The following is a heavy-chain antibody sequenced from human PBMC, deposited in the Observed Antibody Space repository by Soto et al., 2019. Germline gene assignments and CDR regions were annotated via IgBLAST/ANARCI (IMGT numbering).Heavy chain of an antibody. J-gene: IGHJ4*02. CDR2: IFPADSDT. V-gene: IGHV5-51*01. CDR3: ARVRYYDTSGYPAD. Sequence: GESLKISCNGSGYSFISSWIGWVRQVPGKGLEWMGIIFPADSDTRYNPSFQGQVTISADKSISTANLQWSSLKASDSAIYYCARVRYYDTSGYPADWGQGTLVTVSS. D-gene: IGHD3-22*01. CDR1: GYSFISSW.